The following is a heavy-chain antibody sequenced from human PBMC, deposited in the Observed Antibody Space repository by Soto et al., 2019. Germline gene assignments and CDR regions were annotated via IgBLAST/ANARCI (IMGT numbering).Heavy chain of an antibody. CDR1: GGSISSSSYY. CDR2: IYYSGST. D-gene: IGHD3-10*01. Sequence: QLQLQESGPGLVKPSETLSLTCTVSGGSISSSSYYWGWIRQPPGKGLEWIGSIYYSGSTYYNPSLKSRVTISVDTSKNQFSLKLSSVTAADTAVYYCARRLLWDYFDYWGQGTLVTVSS. J-gene: IGHJ4*02. CDR3: ARRLLWDYFDY. V-gene: IGHV4-39*01.